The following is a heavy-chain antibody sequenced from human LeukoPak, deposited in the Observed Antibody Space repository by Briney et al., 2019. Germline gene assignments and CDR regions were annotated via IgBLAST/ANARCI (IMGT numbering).Heavy chain of an antibody. CDR3: ARVPDYYDSSGFMGAFDI. CDR2: IYYSGST. J-gene: IGHJ3*02. CDR1: GGSISSGGYY. D-gene: IGHD3-22*01. Sequence: SQALSLTCTVSGGSISSGGYYWSWIRQHPGQGLEWIGYIYYSGSTYYNPSLKSRVTISVDTSKNQFSLKLSSVTAADTAVYYCARVPDYYDSSGFMGAFDIWGQGTMVTVSS. V-gene: IGHV4-31*03.